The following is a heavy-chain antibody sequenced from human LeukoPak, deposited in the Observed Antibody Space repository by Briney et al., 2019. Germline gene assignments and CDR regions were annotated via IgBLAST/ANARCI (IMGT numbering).Heavy chain of an antibody. J-gene: IGHJ4*02. CDR1: GFTFSSYA. Sequence: GGSLRLSCAASGFTFSSYAMHWVRQAPGKGLEWVAVISYDGSNKYYADSVKGRFTISRDNSKNTLYLQMNSLRAEDTAVYYCARDPWKNRMAVALPYWGQGTLVTVSS. CDR2: ISYDGSNK. CDR3: ARDPWKNRMAVALPY. D-gene: IGHD6-19*01. V-gene: IGHV3-30-3*01.